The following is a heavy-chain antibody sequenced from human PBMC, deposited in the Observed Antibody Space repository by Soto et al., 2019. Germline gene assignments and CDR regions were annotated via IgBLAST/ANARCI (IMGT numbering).Heavy chain of an antibody. CDR3: ARHPGGSYWRSRFDY. D-gene: IGHD1-26*01. Sequence: SETLSLTCTVSGGSINDYYWSWIRQPPGKGLEWIGYIYYSGSTYYNPSLKSRVTISVDTSKNQFSLKLSSVTAADTAVYYCARHPGGSYWRSRFDYWGQGTLVTVSS. V-gene: IGHV4-59*08. CDR1: GGSINDYY. CDR2: IYYSGST. J-gene: IGHJ4*02.